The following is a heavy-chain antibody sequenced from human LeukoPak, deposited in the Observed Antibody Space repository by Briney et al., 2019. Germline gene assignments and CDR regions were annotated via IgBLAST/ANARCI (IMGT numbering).Heavy chain of an antibody. V-gene: IGHV4-34*01. CDR2: INHSGST. J-gene: IGHJ5*02. Sequence: SETLSLTCGVYGGSFSGYYWSWIRQAPGKGLEWIGEINHSGSTSYNPSLKSRVTISVDTSNNQFSLKLSSVTAADTAVYYCARVVVPGWFDPWGQGTLVTVSS. D-gene: IGHD2-15*01. CDR3: ARVVVPGWFDP. CDR1: GGSFSGYY.